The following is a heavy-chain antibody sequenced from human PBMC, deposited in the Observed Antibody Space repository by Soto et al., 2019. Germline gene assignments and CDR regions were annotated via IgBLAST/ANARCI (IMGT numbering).Heavy chain of an antibody. D-gene: IGHD3-9*01. CDR1: GFSLSTSGVG. Sequence: SGPTLVNPTQTLTLTCTFSGFSLSTSGVGVGWIRQPPGKALEWLALIYWDDDKRYSPSLKSRLTITKDTSKNQVVLTMTNMDPVDTATYYCAHTPFYGDILTGPHTPGYYFDYWGQGTLVTVSS. J-gene: IGHJ4*02. V-gene: IGHV2-5*02. CDR2: IYWDDDK. CDR3: AHTPFYGDILTGPHTPGYYFDY.